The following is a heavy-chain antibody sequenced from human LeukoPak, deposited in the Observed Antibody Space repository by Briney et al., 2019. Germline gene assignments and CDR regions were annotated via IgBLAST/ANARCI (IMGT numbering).Heavy chain of an antibody. V-gene: IGHV4-38-2*02. CDR3: ARHSNTIYYYYYYMDV. Sequence: SETLSLTCTVSGYPISSGYYWGWIRQPPGKGLEWIGYIYTSGSTNYNPSLKSRVTISVDTSKNQFSLKLSSVTAADTAVYYCARHSNTIYYYYYYMDVWGKGTTVTVSS. CDR1: GYPISSGYY. D-gene: IGHD1/OR15-1a*01. J-gene: IGHJ6*03. CDR2: IYTSGST.